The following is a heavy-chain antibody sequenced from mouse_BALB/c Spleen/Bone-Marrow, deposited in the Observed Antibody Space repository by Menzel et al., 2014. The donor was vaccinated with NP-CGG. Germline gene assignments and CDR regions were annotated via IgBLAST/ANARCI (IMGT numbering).Heavy chain of an antibody. J-gene: IGHJ4*01. CDR3: ARSDGYRVMDC. D-gene: IGHD2-3*01. Sequence: QVQLQQSGPELVKPGASVKISCKASGYAFSSSWVNWVKQRPGQGLVWIGRIYPGDGDINYNGKFKDKATLTADKSSSTAYMQLSSLTSVDSAVYFCARSDGYRVMDCWGQGTSVTVSS. V-gene: IGHV1-82*01. CDR1: GYAFSSSW. CDR2: IYPGDGDI.